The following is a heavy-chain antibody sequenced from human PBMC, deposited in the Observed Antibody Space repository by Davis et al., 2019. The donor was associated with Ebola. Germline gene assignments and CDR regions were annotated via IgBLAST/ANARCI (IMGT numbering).Heavy chain of an antibody. CDR1: GGSISTYY. Sequence: SETLSLTCSVSGGSISTYYWNWIRQPPGKGLEWVGCIQNSGSPIYNPSLKSRVTLSVDRSTNQFSLKLTSVTAADTTVYYCARGDYAGSSFDYWGQGTLVTVSS. CDR2: IQNSGSP. CDR3: ARGDYAGSSFDY. J-gene: IGHJ4*02. D-gene: IGHD4-17*01. V-gene: IGHV4-4*09.